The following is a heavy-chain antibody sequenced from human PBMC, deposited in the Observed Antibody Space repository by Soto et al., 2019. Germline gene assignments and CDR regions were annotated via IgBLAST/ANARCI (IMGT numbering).Heavy chain of an antibody. CDR2: IYHSGST. J-gene: IGHJ6*02. CDR1: GGSISSSNW. CDR3: AGWIQLQQYYYYGMDV. D-gene: IGHD5-18*01. Sequence: SETLSLTCAVSGGSISSSNWWSWVRQPPGKGLEWIGEIYHSGSTNYNPSLKSRVTISVDKSKNQFSLKLSSVTAADTAAYYCAGWIQLQQYYYYGMDVWGQGTTVTVSS. V-gene: IGHV4-4*02.